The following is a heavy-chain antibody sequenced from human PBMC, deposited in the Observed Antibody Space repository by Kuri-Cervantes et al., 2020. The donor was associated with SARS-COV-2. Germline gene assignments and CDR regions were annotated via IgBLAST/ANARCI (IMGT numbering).Heavy chain of an antibody. CDR3: ARWGYSSSSSGLGYYYYYMDV. CDR2: IYHSGST. J-gene: IGHJ6*03. D-gene: IGHD6-6*01. CDR1: GGSISSGGYY. Sequence: LRLSCTVSGGSISSGGYYWSWIRQPPGKGLEWIGYIYHSGSTYYNPSLKSRVTISVDTSKNQFSLKLSSVTAADTAVYYCARWGYSSSSSGLGYYYYYMDVWAKGPRSPSP. V-gene: IGHV4-30-2*02.